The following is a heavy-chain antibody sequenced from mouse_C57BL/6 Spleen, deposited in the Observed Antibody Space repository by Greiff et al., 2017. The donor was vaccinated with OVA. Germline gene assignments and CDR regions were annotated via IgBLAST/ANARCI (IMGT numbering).Heavy chain of an antibody. J-gene: IGHJ4*01. V-gene: IGHV1-12*01. CDR2: IYPGNGDT. D-gene: IGHD2-10*01. Sequence: SGAELVRPGASVKMSCKASGYTFTSYSMHWVKQTPRQGLEWIGAIYPGNGDTTYNQKFKGKATLTVDKSSSTAYMQLSSLTSEDSAVYVCARSPPYYKSAMDYWGQGTSVTVSS. CDR3: ARSPPYYKSAMDY. CDR1: GYTFTSYS.